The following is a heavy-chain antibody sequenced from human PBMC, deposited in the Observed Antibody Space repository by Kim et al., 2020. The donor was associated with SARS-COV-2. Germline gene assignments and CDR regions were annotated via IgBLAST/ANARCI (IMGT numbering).Heavy chain of an antibody. V-gene: IGHV1-46*01. D-gene: IGHD2-21*02. CDR2: IDPSGGNA. CDR1: GNTFTTYY. Sequence: ASVKVSCKASGNTFTTYYVHWVRQAPGQGLEWMGIIDPSGGNATYAEKFQGRVTLTRETSATTVYMEVNSLRSEDTAVYYCAAVLVTDQSLDTWGQGTLVTVSS. CDR3: AAVLVTDQSLDT. J-gene: IGHJ5*02.